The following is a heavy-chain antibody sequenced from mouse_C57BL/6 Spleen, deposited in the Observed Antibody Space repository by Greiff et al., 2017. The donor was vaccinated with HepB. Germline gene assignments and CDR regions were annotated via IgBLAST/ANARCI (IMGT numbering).Heavy chain of an antibody. J-gene: IGHJ1*03. CDR3: ARGSELGRGYFDV. CDR1: GYTFTSYG. Sequence: QVQLQQSGAELARPGASVKLSCKASGYTFTSYGISWVKQRTGQGLEWIGEIYPRSGNTYYNEKFKGKATLTADKSSSTAYMELRSLTSEDSAVYFCARGSELGRGYFDVWGTGTTVTVSS. D-gene: IGHD4-1*01. V-gene: IGHV1-81*01. CDR2: IYPRSGNT.